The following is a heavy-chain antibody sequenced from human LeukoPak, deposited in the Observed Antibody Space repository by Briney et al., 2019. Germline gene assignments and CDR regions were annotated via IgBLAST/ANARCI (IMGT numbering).Heavy chain of an antibody. CDR3: ARRIWFGELSFNWFDP. CDR1: GYTFTGYY. D-gene: IGHD3-10*01. J-gene: IGHJ5*02. V-gene: IGHV1-2*02. CDR2: INPNSGGT. Sequence: GASVKVSCNSSGYTFTGYYMHWVRQAPGQGLEWMGWINPNSGGTNYAQKFQGRVTMTRDTSISTAYMELSRLRSDDTAVYYCARRIWFGELSFNWFDPWGQGTLVTVSS.